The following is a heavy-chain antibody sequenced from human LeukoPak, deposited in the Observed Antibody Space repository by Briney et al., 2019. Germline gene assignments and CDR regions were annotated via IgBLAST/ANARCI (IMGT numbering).Heavy chain of an antibody. Sequence: SETLSLTCTVSGGSISSGGYSWSWIRQHPGKGLEWIGYIYYSGSTYYNPSLKSRVTISVDTSKNQFSLKLSSVTAADTAVYYCARDHGLGGGFDYWGQGTLVTVSS. D-gene: IGHD2-15*01. CDR1: GGSISSGGYS. V-gene: IGHV4-31*03. J-gene: IGHJ4*02. CDR2: IYYSGST. CDR3: ARDHGLGGGFDY.